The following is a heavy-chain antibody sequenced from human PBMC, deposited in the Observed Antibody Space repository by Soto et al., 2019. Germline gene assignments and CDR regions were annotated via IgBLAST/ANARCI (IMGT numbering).Heavy chain of an antibody. Sequence: GESLKISCKGSGYSFTSDWISWVRQMPGKGLEWMGRIDPSDSYTNYSPSFQGHVTISADKSISTAYLQWSSLKASDTAMYYCARQDIVVVPAAIGNYYYYYGMDVWGQGTTVTVSS. CDR1: GYSFTSDW. J-gene: IGHJ6*02. D-gene: IGHD2-2*01. CDR2: IDPSDSYT. CDR3: ARQDIVVVPAAIGNYYYYYGMDV. V-gene: IGHV5-10-1*01.